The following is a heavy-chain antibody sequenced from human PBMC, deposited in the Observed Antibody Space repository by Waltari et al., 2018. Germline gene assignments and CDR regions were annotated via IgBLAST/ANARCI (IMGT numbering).Heavy chain of an antibody. J-gene: IGHJ3*01. Sequence: QVQLVESGGGVVRPGGSLRLSCAASGFTFSAYGLHWVRQAPGKGLEWLASILSDGSKKYFADSVKGRFTISRDNSKNTLYLQMNSLRAEDTAVYYCAKGLGVINNDGFHVWGQGTMVTVSS. CDR1: GFTFSAYG. CDR3: AKGLGVINNDGFHV. D-gene: IGHD2-21*01. CDR2: ILSDGSKK. V-gene: IGHV3-30*02.